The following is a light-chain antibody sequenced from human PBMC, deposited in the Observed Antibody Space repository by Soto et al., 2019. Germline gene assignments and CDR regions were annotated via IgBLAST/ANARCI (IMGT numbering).Light chain of an antibody. CDR1: SGDVGGYNY. J-gene: IGLJ1*01. Sequence: QSALTQPPSASGSPGQSVTISCTGTSGDVGGYNYVSWYQQHPGKAPKLMIYEVSKRPSGVPDRFSGSKSGNTASLTVSGLQAEDEADYYCSSYAGSNNFEVFGTGTKLTVL. CDR2: EVS. CDR3: SSYAGSNNFEV. V-gene: IGLV2-8*01.